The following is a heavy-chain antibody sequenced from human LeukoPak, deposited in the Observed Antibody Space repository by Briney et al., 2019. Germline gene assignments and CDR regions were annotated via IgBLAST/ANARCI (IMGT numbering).Heavy chain of an antibody. Sequence: SETLSLTCTVSGGSVSSGNYYWSWIRQPPGKGLEWIGEINHSGSTNYNPSLKSRVTISIDTSKNQFSLRLSSVTVADTAVYYCARGFSRLPPGGYWGQGTLVTVSS. CDR1: GGSVSSGNYY. V-gene: IGHV4-39*07. CDR3: ARGFSRLPPGGY. D-gene: IGHD6-13*01. CDR2: INHSGST. J-gene: IGHJ4*02.